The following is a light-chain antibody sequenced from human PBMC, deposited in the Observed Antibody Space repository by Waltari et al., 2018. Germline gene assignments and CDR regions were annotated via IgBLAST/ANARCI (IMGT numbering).Light chain of an antibody. J-gene: IGLJ1*01. Sequence: SYELTQPPSVSVSPGQTARITCPGHEFPRKDAYWFQQKSGQAPRLVIYEDTKRPSGIPERFSGSSSGTVATLTITGAQVDDEADYYCYSSDSTGLRVFGGGTTVVVL. V-gene: IGLV3-10*01. CDR2: EDT. CDR3: YSSDSTGLRV. CDR1: EFPRKD.